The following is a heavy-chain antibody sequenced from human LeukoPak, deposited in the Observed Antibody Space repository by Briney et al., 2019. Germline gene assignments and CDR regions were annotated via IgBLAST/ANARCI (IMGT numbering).Heavy chain of an antibody. J-gene: IGHJ5*02. CDR3: AREPPYGNWFDP. V-gene: IGHV1-2*02. Sequence: GASVKVSCKASGYTFTSYYMHWVRQAPGQGLEWMGWINPNSGGTNYAQKFQGRVTMTRDTSISTAYMELSRLRSDDTAVYYCAREPPYGNWFDPWGQGTLVTVSS. CDR1: GYTFTSYY. CDR2: INPNSGGT. D-gene: IGHD2-21*01.